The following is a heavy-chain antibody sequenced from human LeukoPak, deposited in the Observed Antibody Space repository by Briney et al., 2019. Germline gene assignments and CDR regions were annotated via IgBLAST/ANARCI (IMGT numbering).Heavy chain of an antibody. CDR1: GFTFNNYA. J-gene: IGHJ4*02. D-gene: IGHD3-16*01. V-gene: IGHV3-23*01. CDR3: AREIMETTYFDY. CDR2: ISGSGGNT. Sequence: GGSLRLSCAASGFTFNNYAMSWVRQAPGKGLEWVSAISGSGGNTYYADSVKGRFTISRDNSKNTLYLQMNSLRAEDTAVYYCAREIMETTYFDYWGQGTLVTVSS.